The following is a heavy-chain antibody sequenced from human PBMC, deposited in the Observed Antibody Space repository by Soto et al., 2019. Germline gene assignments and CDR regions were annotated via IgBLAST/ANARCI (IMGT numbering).Heavy chain of an antibody. CDR1: GDALTGYT. D-gene: IGHD3-22*01. Sequence: SVKVSCKASGDALTGYTISWVRQARGHGLEWMGGIIPTYGTTNYAQKFQGRVRMTADESTTTVYMELSSLRSEDTAMYFCARDRYYHDNSGYRPQFDSWGQGTLVTVSS. CDR2: IIPTYGTT. CDR3: ARDRYYHDNSGYRPQFDS. J-gene: IGHJ4*02. V-gene: IGHV1-69*13.